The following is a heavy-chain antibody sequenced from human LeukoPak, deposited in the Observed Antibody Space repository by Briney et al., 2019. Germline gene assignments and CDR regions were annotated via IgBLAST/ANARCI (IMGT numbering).Heavy chain of an antibody. CDR1: GGSFSGYY. D-gene: IGHD1-7*01. J-gene: IGHJ4*02. CDR3: ARSGTPLR. CDR2: INHSGST. V-gene: IGHV4-34*01. Sequence: RTSETLSLTCAVYGGSFSGYYWSWIRQPPGKGLEWIGEINHSGSTNYNPSLKSRVTISVDTSKNQFSLKLSSVTAADTAVYYRARSGTPLRWGQGTLVTVSS.